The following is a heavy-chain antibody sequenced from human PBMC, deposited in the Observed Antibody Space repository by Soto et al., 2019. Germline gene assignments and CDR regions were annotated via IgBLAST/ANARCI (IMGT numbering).Heavy chain of an antibody. Sequence: GGSLRLSCSASGFTFSSYAMHWVRQAPGKGLEYVSSISTNGGSTHYADSVKGRFTISRDNSKNTLYLQMNSLRAEDTAVYYYASWGGFPYVWGVSLFPFDIGGREPRFTVPS. CDR1: GFTFSSYA. CDR2: ISTNGGST. J-gene: IGHJ4*02. CDR3: ASWGGFPYVWGVSLFPFDI. D-gene: IGHD3-10*02. V-gene: IGHV3-64*04.